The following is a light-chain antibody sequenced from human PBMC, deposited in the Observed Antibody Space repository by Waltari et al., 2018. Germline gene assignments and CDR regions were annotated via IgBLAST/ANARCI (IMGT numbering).Light chain of an antibody. Sequence: QSALTQPASVSGSPEQSITISCTGTTSDVGRYHYVSLYQQHPGKAPKLMIYDVTNRPSGVSNRFSSSKSGNTASLTISGLQAEDEADYYCSSYTSINTLVVFGGGTKLTVL. J-gene: IGLJ2*01. V-gene: IGLV2-14*03. CDR2: DVT. CDR3: SSYTSINTLVV. CDR1: TSDVGRYHY.